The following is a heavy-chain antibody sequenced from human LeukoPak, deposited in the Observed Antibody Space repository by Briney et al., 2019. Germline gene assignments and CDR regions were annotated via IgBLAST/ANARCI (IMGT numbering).Heavy chain of an antibody. Sequence: PSETLSLTCAVYGGSFSGYYWSWIRQPPGKGLEWIGEINHSGSTNYNPSLKSRVTISVDTSKNQFSLKLISVTAADTAVYYCARGPPYIGVVIVIGFFDYWGQETLVTVS. J-gene: IGHJ4*02. CDR1: GGSFSGYY. D-gene: IGHD2-21*01. V-gene: IGHV4-34*01. CDR3: ARGPPYIGVVIVIGFFDY. CDR2: INHSGST.